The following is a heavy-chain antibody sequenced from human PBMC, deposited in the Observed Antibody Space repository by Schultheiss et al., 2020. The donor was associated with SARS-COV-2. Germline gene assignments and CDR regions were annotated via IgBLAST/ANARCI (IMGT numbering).Heavy chain of an antibody. CDR1: GYSFTSYW. V-gene: IGHV5-51*01. CDR2: IYPGDSET. CDR3: ARHHAMGWFDP. D-gene: IGHD3-16*01. J-gene: IGHJ5*02. Sequence: GESLKISCKGSGYSFTSYWIGWVRQMPGKGLEWMGIIYPGDSETRYSPSFQGQVTMSADKSTTTAYLQWSSLQASDTAIYYCARHHAMGWFDPWGQGTLVTVSS.